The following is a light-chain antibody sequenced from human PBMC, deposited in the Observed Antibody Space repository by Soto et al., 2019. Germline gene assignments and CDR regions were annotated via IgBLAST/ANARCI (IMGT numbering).Light chain of an antibody. CDR2: GAS. V-gene: IGKV3-20*01. J-gene: IGKJ3*01. CDR3: QQYGASPFP. Sequence: EIVLTQSPGTLSLSPGERATLSCRASQTINYSYFAWYQQKPGQAPRLLIYGASSRATGIPDRFSGRGAGTDFTLTISRLEPEDFAVYYCQQYGASPFPFGPGTKVDIK. CDR1: QTINYSY.